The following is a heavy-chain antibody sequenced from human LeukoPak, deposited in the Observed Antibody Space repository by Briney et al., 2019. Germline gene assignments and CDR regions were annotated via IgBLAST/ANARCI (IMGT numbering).Heavy chain of an antibody. J-gene: IGHJ4*02. CDR3: ARDRYQLPIRSDFDY. Sequence: SETLSLTCTVSGYSISSGYYWGWIRQPPGKGLEWIGSIYHSGGTYYNPSLKSRVTISVDTSKNQFSLKLSSVTAADTAVYYCARDRYQLPIRSDFDYWGQGTLVTVSS. CDR2: IYHSGGT. V-gene: IGHV4-38-2*02. CDR1: GYSISSGYY. D-gene: IGHD2-2*01.